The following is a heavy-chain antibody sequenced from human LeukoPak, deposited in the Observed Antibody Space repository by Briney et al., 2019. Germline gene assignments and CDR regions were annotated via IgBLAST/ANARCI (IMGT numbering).Heavy chain of an antibody. CDR2: ITPIFGTA. CDR1: GGTFSSYA. D-gene: IGHD3-3*01. J-gene: IGHJ6*03. V-gene: IGHV1-69*05. CDR3: AVNVYDFWSGYYYHYYYMDV. Sequence: ASVKVSCKASGGTFSSYAISWVRQAPGQGLEWMGGITPIFGTANYAQKFQGRVTITTDESTSTAYMELSSLRSEDTAVYYCAVNVYDFWSGYYYHYYYMDVWGKGTTVTVSS.